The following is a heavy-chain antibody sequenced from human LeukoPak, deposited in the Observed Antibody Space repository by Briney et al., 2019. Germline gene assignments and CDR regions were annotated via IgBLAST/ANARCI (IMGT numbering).Heavy chain of an antibody. V-gene: IGHV4-34*01. D-gene: IGHD5-24*01. CDR2: ISHLGST. Sequence: GSLRLSCAASGFTFSNYAMNWIRQSPGKGLEWIGEISHLGSTNYNPSLKSRVTISMDTSKNQFSLNLSSVTAADTAMYYCARHLRWIQSQGYYQYMDVWGEGTMVTISS. CDR3: ARHLRWIQSQGYYQYMDV. J-gene: IGHJ6*03. CDR1: GFTFSNYA.